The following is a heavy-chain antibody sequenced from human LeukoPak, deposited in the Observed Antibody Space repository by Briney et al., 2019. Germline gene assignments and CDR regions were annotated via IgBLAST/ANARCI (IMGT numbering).Heavy chain of an antibody. CDR3: ARATNYYYDSSGYAPEFDY. CDR1: GFTFSSYA. Sequence: GGSLRLSCAASGFTFSSYAMHWVRQAPGKGLEWVALISYDGSNKYHADSVKGRFTSSRDNSQNTLILQMNSLRAEDTAVYYCARATNYYYDSSGYAPEFDYWGQGTLVNVSS. J-gene: IGHJ4*02. CDR2: ISYDGSNK. V-gene: IGHV3-30*04. D-gene: IGHD3-22*01.